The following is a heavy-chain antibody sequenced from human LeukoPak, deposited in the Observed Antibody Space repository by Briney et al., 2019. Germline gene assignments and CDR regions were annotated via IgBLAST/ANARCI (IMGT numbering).Heavy chain of an antibody. J-gene: IGHJ5*02. CDR2: ISGSGEGT. CDR3: AKGWEFRVVIPAAVS. D-gene: IGHD3-3*01. V-gene: IGHV3-23*01. CDR1: GFIFSSYA. Sequence: GGSLRLSCEGSGFIFSSYAMTWVRQAPGKGLQWVSSISGSGEGTYYADSMKGRFTISRDNSKNTLSLQMNSLRAEDTAVYFCAKGWEFRVVIPAAVSWGQGTLVTVSS.